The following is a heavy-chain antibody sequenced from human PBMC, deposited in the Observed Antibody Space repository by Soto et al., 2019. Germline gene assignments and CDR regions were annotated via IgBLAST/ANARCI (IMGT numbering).Heavy chain of an antibody. D-gene: IGHD3-10*01. CDR1: GFTFSSYS. Sequence: EVQLVESGGGLVKPGGSLRLSCAASGFTFSSYSMNWVRQAPGKGLEWVSSISSSSSYIYYADSVKGRFTISRDNAKNSRYLQMNSLRAEDTAVYYCARDRMVRGLGAFDIWGQGTMVTVSS. V-gene: IGHV3-21*01. CDR2: ISSSSSYI. CDR3: ARDRMVRGLGAFDI. J-gene: IGHJ3*02.